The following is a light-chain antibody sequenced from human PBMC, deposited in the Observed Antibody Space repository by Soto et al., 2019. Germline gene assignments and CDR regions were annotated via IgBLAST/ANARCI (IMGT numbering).Light chain of an antibody. CDR2: DAY. CDR1: QSFRGL. J-gene: IGKJ5*01. V-gene: IGKV3-11*01. Sequence: EVVLTQSPVNLSLSPGERATLSCRASQSFRGLLAWYQQKPGQAPRLLIYDAYNRATGIPPRFSGSGSGTDFTLTISSLEPEDSAVYYCQQRHMWPITFGQGKRLEIK. CDR3: QQRHMWPIT.